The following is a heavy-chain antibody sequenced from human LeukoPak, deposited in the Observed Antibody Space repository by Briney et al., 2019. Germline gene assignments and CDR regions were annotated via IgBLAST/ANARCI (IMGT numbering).Heavy chain of an antibody. CDR2: IIPIFGTA. CDR3: ARDGSSGWYQEP. J-gene: IGHJ5*02. V-gene: IGHV1-69*13. CDR1: GGTFSSYA. D-gene: IGHD6-19*01. Sequence: GASVKVSCKASGGTFSSYAISWVRQAPGQGLEWMGGIIPIFGTANYAQKFQGRVTITADESTSTAYMELSSLRSEDTAVYYCARDGSSGWYQEPWGQGTLVTVSS.